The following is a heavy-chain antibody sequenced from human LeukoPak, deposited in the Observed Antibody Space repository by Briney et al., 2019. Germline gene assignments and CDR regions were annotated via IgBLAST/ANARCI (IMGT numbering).Heavy chain of an antibody. CDR3: ASLPPSPYEDYYDSSGYYYYGMDV. CDR1: GGTFSSYA. D-gene: IGHD3-22*01. V-gene: IGHV1-69*13. J-gene: IGHJ6*02. Sequence: GASVKVSCKASGGTFSSYAISWVRQAPGQGLEWMGGIIPIFGTANYAQKFQGRVTITADESTSTAYMELSSLRSEDTAVYYCASLPPSPYEDYYDSSGYYYYGMDVWGQGTTVTVSS. CDR2: IIPIFGTA.